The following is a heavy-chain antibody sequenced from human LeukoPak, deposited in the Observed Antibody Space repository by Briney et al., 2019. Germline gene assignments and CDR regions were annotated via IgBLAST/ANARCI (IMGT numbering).Heavy chain of an antibody. J-gene: IGHJ4*02. V-gene: IGHV3-48*01. CDR1: GFTFSTYN. Sequence: GGSLRLSCAAAGFTFSTYNMNWVRQAPGKGLEWISYISSSGSAIYYADSVKGRFTISRDNSKNTLYLQMNSLRTEDTAVYYCAKDQSSFCSRSSCYGLHYWGQGTLATVSS. CDR2: ISSSGSAI. D-gene: IGHD2-2*01. CDR3: AKDQSSFCSRSSCYGLHY.